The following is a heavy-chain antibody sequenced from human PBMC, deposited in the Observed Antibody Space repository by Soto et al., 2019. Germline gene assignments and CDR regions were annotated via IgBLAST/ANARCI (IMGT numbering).Heavy chain of an antibody. CDR1: GYTFTSNG. J-gene: IGHJ4*02. D-gene: IGHD2-21*02. CDR3: ARDLAYCGGDCYPIDY. CDR2: ISAYNGNT. Sequence: ASVKVSCKASGYTFTSNGISWVRQAPGQGLEWMGWISAYNGNTNYAQKLQGRVTMTTDTSTSTAYMELRSLRSDDTAVYYCARDLAYCGGDCYPIDYWGQGTLVPSPQ. V-gene: IGHV1-18*01.